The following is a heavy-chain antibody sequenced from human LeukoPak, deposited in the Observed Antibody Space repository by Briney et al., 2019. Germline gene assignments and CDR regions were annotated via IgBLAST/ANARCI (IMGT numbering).Heavy chain of an antibody. J-gene: IGHJ6*03. CDR3: AKAAGRCLVRAGYYMDV. CDR1: GFTFSSYA. D-gene: IGHD6-19*01. V-gene: IGHV3-23*01. CDR2: ISGSGGST. Sequence: PGGSLRLSCAASGFTFSSYAMSWVRQAPGKGLEWVSAISGSGGSTYYADSVKGRFTISRDNSKNTLYLQMNSLRAEDTAVYYCAKAAGRCLVRAGYYMDVWGKGTTVTASS.